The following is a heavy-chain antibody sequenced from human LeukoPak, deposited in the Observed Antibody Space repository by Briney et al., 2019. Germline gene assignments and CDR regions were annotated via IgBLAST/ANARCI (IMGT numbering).Heavy chain of an antibody. J-gene: IGHJ4*02. D-gene: IGHD6-19*01. CDR1: GFTVSSNY. Sequence: GGSLRLSCAASGFTVSSNYMSWVRQAPGKGLEWVSVIYSGGSKYYADSVKGRFTISRHISQNKLYLQMNRLRAEDTAVYYCARVRLGSGWSLFDFWGQGTLVTVSS. CDR3: ARVRLGSGWSLFDF. V-gene: IGHV3-53*04. CDR2: IYSGGSK.